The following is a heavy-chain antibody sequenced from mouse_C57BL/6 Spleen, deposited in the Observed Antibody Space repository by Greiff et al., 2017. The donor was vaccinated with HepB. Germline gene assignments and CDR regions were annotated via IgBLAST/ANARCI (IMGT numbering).Heavy chain of an antibody. Sequence: EVKLVESGGGLVQSGRSLRLSYATSGFTFSDFYMEWVRQAPGKGLEWIAASRNKANDYTTEYSASVKGRFIVSRDTSQSILYLQMNALRAEDTAIYYCARAPISYWYFDVWGTGTTVTVSS. V-gene: IGHV7-1*01. CDR1: GFTFSDFY. CDR2: SRNKANDYTT. J-gene: IGHJ1*03. CDR3: ARAPISYWYFDV.